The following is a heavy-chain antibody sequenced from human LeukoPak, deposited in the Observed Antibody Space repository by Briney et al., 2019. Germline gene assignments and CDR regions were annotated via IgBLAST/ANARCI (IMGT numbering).Heavy chain of an antibody. CDR3: ARRLFGVVTYYFDN. CDR2: IKQDGSEK. J-gene: IGHJ4*02. V-gene: IGHV3-7*01. D-gene: IGHD3-3*01. Sequence: GGSLRLSCAASGFTFSSYWMSWVRQAPGKGLEWVANIKQDGSEKYYVDSVKGRFTISRDNAKNSLYLQMNSLRAEDTAVYYCARRLFGVVTYYFDNWGPGTMVTVSS. CDR1: GFTFSSYW.